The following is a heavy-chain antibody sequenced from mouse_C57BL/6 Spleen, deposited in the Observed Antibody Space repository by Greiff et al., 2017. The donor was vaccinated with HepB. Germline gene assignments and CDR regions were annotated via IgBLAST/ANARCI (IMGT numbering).Heavy chain of an antibody. J-gene: IGHJ2*01. D-gene: IGHD1-1*01. V-gene: IGHV1-4*01. Sequence: QVQLQQSGAELARPGASVKMSCKASGYTFTRYTMHWVKQRPGQGLEWIGYINPSSGYTKYNQKFKDKATLTADKSSSTAYMQLSSLTSEDSAVYYCARDVTTVVYGTYFDYWGQGTTLTVSS. CDR2: INPSSGYT. CDR3: ARDVTTVVYGTYFDY. CDR1: GYTFTRYT.